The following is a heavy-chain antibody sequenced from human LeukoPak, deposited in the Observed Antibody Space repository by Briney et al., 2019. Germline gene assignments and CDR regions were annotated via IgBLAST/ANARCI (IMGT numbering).Heavy chain of an antibody. CDR3: ARGGTYGGAADY. Sequence: SETLSLTCTVSGGSISTYYWSWIRQPPGKGLEWIGYIYNSGSTNINPSLKSRITISVDTSKNQFSLKLNSVTAADTAMYYCARGGTYGGAADYWGQGTLVTVSS. CDR2: IYNSGST. D-gene: IGHD1-26*01. V-gene: IGHV4-59*01. CDR1: GGSISTYY. J-gene: IGHJ4*02.